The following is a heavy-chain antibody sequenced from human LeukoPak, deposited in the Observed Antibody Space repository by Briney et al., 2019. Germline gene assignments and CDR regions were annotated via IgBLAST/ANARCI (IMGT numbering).Heavy chain of an antibody. CDR3: AKITTLDY. J-gene: IGHJ4*02. Sequence: SETLSLTCAVYGGSFSGYYWSWIRQPPGKGLEWIGTIYHNGSTSYNPSLKSRVTISVDTSKNQFSLRLNSVIAADTAIYYCAKITTLDYWGQGTLVTVSS. CDR1: GGSFSGYY. CDR2: IYHNGST. D-gene: IGHD1-1*01. V-gene: IGHV4-34*01.